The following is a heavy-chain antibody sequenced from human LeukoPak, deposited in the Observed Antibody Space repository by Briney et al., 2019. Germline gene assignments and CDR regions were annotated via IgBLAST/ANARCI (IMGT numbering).Heavy chain of an antibody. D-gene: IGHD3-22*01. J-gene: IGHJ4*02. CDR1: GGSFSGYY. V-gene: IGHV4-34*01. Sequence: SETLSLTCAVYGGSFSGYYWSWIRQPPGKGLEWIGEINHSGSTNYNPSLKSRVTISVDTSKNQFSLKLSSVTAADTAVYYCARGQFVTMMVVVNDALPTGYYFDYWGQGTLVTVSS. CDR2: INHSGST. CDR3: ARGQFVTMMVVVNDALPTGYYFDY.